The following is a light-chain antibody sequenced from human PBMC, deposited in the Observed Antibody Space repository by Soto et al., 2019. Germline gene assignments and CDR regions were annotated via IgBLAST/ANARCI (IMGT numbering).Light chain of an antibody. CDR1: QSVSSN. CDR3: QQYNNWPPWT. J-gene: IGKJ1*01. Sequence: EIVMTQSPATLSVSPGERATLSCRASQSVSSNLAWYQQKPGQAPRLLLYGASTRATGIPARFSVSGSGTEFTLTISSLQSEDFAVYYCQQYNNWPPWTCGQGTKVDIK. CDR2: GAS. V-gene: IGKV3-15*01.